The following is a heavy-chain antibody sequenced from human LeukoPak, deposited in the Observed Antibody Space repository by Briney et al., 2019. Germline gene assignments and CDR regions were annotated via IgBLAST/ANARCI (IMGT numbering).Heavy chain of an antibody. V-gene: IGHV3-7*01. CDR3: ATLDIVVVPAYYYYYMDV. D-gene: IGHD2-2*01. CDR2: IKQDGSEN. J-gene: IGHJ6*03. CDR1: GFTFSSYW. Sequence: PGGSLRLSCAASGFTFSSYWMSWVRQAPGKGLEWVANIKQDGSENYYVDSVKGRFTISRDNAKNSLYLQMNSLRAEDTAVYYCATLDIVVVPAYYYYYMDVWGKGTTVTVSS.